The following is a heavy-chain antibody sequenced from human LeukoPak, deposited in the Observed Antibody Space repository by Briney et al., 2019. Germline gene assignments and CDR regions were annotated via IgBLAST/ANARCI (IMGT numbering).Heavy chain of an antibody. CDR2: IKQDGSEK. Sequence: GGSLRLSCAASGFTLSSYWMSWVRQAPGKGLEWVANIKQDGSEKYYVDSVKGRFTISRDNAKNSLYLQMNSLRAEDTAVYYCARESRLVGAIDYWGQGTLVTVSS. J-gene: IGHJ4*02. V-gene: IGHV3-7*01. D-gene: IGHD1-26*01. CDR3: ARESRLVGAIDY. CDR1: GFTLSSYW.